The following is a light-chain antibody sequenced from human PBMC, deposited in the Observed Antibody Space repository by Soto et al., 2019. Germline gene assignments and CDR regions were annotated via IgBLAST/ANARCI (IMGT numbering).Light chain of an antibody. CDR2: EVS. Sequence: QSVLTQPASVSGSPGQSITISCTGTSSDVGGYNYVSWYQQHPGKAPKLMIYEVSNRPSGVSNRFSGSKSGNTASLTISGLPAEDEADYYCSSYTSSSTLLVFGRGTKLTVL. J-gene: IGLJ2*01. CDR1: SSDVGGYNY. V-gene: IGLV2-14*01. CDR3: SSYTSSSTLLV.